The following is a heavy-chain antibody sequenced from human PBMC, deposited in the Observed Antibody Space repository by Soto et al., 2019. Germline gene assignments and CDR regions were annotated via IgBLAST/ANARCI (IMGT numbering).Heavy chain of an antibody. Sequence: QVQLQESGPGLVKPSGTLSLTCAVSSGSISSSNWWSWVRQPPGKGLDWIGEIYHSGSSNYHPSHETRVTISGDKSKNRFSVKLSSVTAAHTAVYYCAREGCSSWYGCWFDPWGQGGLVTVSS. V-gene: IGHV4-4*02. D-gene: IGHD6-13*01. CDR2: IYHSGSS. J-gene: IGHJ5*02. CDR1: SGSISSSNW. CDR3: AREGCSSWYGCWFDP.